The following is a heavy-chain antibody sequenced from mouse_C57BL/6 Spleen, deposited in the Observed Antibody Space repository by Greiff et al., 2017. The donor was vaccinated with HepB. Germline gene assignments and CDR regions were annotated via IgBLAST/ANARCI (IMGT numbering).Heavy chain of an antibody. D-gene: IGHD1-1*01. CDR3: ASFITTVVARKDYFDY. CDR2: INPSNGGT. V-gene: IGHV1-53*01. Sequence: QVQLQQPGTELVKPGASVKLSCKASGYTFTSYWMHWVKQRPGQGLEWIGNINPSNGGTNYNVKFKSKATLTVDKSSSTAYMQLSSLTSEDSAVYYCASFITTVVARKDYFDYWGQGTTLTVSS. CDR1: GYTFTSYW. J-gene: IGHJ2*01.